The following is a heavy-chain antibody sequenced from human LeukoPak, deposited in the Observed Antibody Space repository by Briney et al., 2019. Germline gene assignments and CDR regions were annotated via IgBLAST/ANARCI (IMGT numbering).Heavy chain of an antibody. J-gene: IGHJ4*02. D-gene: IGHD1-1*01. CDR2: INPIFGTT. V-gene: IGHV1-69*06. CDR3: ARTTSDYFFDY. Sequence: GSSVKVSCKASGGTFSNYAISWVRQAPGQGLEWMGRINPIFGTTNYEQKFHGRVTITADKSTNTAYMELSSLRSEDTAVYYCARTTSDYFFDYWGQGSLVTVSS. CDR1: GGTFSNYA.